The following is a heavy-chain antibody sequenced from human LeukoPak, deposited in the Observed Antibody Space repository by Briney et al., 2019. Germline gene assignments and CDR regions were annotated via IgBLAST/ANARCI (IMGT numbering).Heavy chain of an antibody. CDR3: ARHRQVEMSSITDY. Sequence: GGSLRLSCAASGFAFSSYAMTWVRQAPGKGLEWVSDISGSGGSTYYADSVKGRFTISRDNSKNTLYLQLSSLRAEDTAVYYCARHRQVEMSSITDYWGQGTLVTVSS. CDR1: GFAFSSYA. J-gene: IGHJ4*02. V-gene: IGHV3-23*01. CDR2: ISGSGGST. D-gene: IGHD5-24*01.